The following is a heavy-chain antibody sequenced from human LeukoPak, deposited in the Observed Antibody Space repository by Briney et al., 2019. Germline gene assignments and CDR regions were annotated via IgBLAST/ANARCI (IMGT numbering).Heavy chain of an antibody. CDR1: GSTFSGYW. V-gene: IGHV3-7*01. CDR2: INLDGSVK. D-gene: IGHD3-22*01. J-gene: IGHJ4*02. Sequence: GGSLRLSCAASGSTFSGYWMSWVRQAPGKGLEWVANINLDGSVKHYVDSAKGRFTISRDNAKNLLYLQMNSLRAEDTALYYCATSDDSSGSDWGQGTLVTVSS. CDR3: ATSDDSSGSD.